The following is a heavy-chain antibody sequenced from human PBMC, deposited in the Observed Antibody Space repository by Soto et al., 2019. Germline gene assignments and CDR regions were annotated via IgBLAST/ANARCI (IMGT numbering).Heavy chain of an antibody. CDR1: GASMSSGGYY. J-gene: IGHJ6*02. D-gene: IGHD3-10*01. CDR2: IYYSGST. V-gene: IGHV4-39*01. CDR3: CRMVRGVKGYYYYYGMDV. Sequence: PSETLSLTCTVSGASMSSGGYYWTWIRQSPGKGLEWIGSIYYSGSTYYNPSLKSRVTISVDTSKNQFSLKLSSVTAADTAVYYCCRMVRGVKGYYYYYGMDVWGQGTTVTVSS.